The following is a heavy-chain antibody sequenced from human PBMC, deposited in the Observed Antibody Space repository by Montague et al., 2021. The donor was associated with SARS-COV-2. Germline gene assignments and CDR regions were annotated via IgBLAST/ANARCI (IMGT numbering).Heavy chain of an antibody. CDR1: GGSITGFS. CDR3: ARTPTRPLSLDS. V-gene: IGHV4-4*07. D-gene: IGHD6-6*01. J-gene: IGHJ4*02. CDR2: VTTSGTT. Sequence: SETLSLTCAVSGGSITGFSWSWVRQPPGKGLEWIGRVTTSGTTNYSPSHRSRVTMSVDTSKNQFSLNLNSVTAADTTIYYCARTPTRPLSLDSWGQGTLVTVSS.